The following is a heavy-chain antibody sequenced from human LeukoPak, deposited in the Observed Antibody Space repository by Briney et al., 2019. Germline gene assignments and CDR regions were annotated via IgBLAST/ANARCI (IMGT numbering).Heavy chain of an antibody. CDR1: GFTFDEYG. Sequence: PGGSLRLSCAASGFTFDEYGMSWVRQAPGKWLEWVSGITWNGGSTGYADSVKGRFTISRDNAKNSLYLQMNSLRAEDTALYYCARDTGISYCSSTICMRHFDDWSQGTLVTVS. J-gene: IGHJ4*02. CDR3: ARDTGISYCSSTICMRHFDD. V-gene: IGHV3-20*04. CDR2: ITWNGGST. D-gene: IGHD2-2*01.